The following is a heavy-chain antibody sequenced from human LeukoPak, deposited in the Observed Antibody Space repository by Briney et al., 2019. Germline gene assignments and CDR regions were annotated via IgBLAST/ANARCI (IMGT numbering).Heavy chain of an antibody. CDR3: TTVRRAVAGPIDY. Sequence: PRGSLRLSCAASGFTFSNAWMSWVRHAPGKGLEWVGRIKSKTDGGTTDYAAPVKGRFTISRDDSKNTLYLQMNSLKTEDTAVYYCTTVRRAVAGPIDYWGQGTLVTVSS. CDR2: IKSKTDGGTT. D-gene: IGHD6-19*01. V-gene: IGHV3-15*01. CDR1: GFTFSNAW. J-gene: IGHJ4*02.